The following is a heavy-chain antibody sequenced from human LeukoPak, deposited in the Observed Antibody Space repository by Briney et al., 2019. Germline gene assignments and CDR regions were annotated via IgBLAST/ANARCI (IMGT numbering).Heavy chain of an antibody. V-gene: IGHV4-59*01. D-gene: IGHD3-22*01. Sequence: PSETLSLTCTVSGGSISGYYWSWIRQPPGKGLEWIGYIYYSGSTNYNPSLKSRVTISVDTSKNQFSLKLSSVTAADTAVYYCARDDSSGPYSWIGYWGQGTLVTVSS. CDR2: IYYSGST. CDR3: ARDDSSGPYSWIGY. J-gene: IGHJ4*02. CDR1: GGSISGYY.